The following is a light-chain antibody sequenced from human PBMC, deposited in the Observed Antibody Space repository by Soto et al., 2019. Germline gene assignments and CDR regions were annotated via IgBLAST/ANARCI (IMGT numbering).Light chain of an antibody. CDR2: SNN. V-gene: IGLV1-44*01. CDR1: SSNIGSNT. Sequence: QSVLTQPPSASGTPGQTVTISCSGSSSNIGSNTVNWCQQLPGTAPKLLIYSNNQRPSGVPDRFSGSKSGTSASLAISGLQSEDEADYYCAAWDDSLSGYVFGAGTKVTVL. CDR3: AAWDDSLSGYV. J-gene: IGLJ1*01.